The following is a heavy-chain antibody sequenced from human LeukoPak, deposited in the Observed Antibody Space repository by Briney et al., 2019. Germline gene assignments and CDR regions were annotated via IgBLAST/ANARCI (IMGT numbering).Heavy chain of an antibody. V-gene: IGHV1-2*02. CDR1: GYTFNGYY. D-gene: IGHD5-18*01. Sequence: ASVKVSCKSSGYTFNGYYMHWVRQAPGQGLEWMGWINPNSGGTNYAQKFQGRVTMTRDTSISTAYMELSRLRSDDTAVYYCAKDTAMAYYFDYWGQGTLVTVSS. CDR2: INPNSGGT. J-gene: IGHJ4*02. CDR3: AKDTAMAYYFDY.